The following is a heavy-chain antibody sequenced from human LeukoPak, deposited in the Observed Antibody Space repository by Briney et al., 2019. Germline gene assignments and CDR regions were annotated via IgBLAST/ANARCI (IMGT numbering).Heavy chain of an antibody. CDR1: GFTFSSYE. V-gene: IGHV3-48*03. CDR2: ISSSGSTI. J-gene: IGHJ6*04. Sequence: GGSLRLACAASGFTFSSYEMNWVRQAPGKGLEWVSYISSSGSTIYYADSVKGRFTISRDNAKNSLYLQMNSLRAEDTAVYYCAELGITMIGGVWGKGTTVTISS. CDR3: AELGITMIGGV. D-gene: IGHD3-10*02.